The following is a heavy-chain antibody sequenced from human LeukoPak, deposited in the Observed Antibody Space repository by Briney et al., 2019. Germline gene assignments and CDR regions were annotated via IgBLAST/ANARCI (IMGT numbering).Heavy chain of an antibody. CDR3: ARQYNSGWYGLDY. Sequence: SETLSLTCTVSGGYISSYSWSWIRQPPGKGLEWVGYIYYSGSTNYNPSLKSRVTISVDTSKNQFSQKMSSVTAADTAVYYCARQYNSGWYGLDYWGQGTLVTVSS. J-gene: IGHJ4*02. V-gene: IGHV4-59*08. CDR1: GGYISSYS. CDR2: IYYSGST. D-gene: IGHD6-19*01.